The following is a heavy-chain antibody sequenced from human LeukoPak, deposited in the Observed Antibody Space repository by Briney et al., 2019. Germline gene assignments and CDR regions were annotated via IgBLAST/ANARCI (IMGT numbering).Heavy chain of an antibody. CDR1: GGSISSYY. CDR2: IHYSGST. Sequence: SETLSLTCTVSGGSISSYYWSWIRQPPGKGLEWIGYIHYSGSTHYNPSLKSRVTISVDTSKKQFSLKLSSVTAADTAVYYCARSGYSYGADAFDIWGQGTMVTVSS. CDR3: ARSGYSYGADAFDI. V-gene: IGHV4-59*01. D-gene: IGHD5-18*01. J-gene: IGHJ3*02.